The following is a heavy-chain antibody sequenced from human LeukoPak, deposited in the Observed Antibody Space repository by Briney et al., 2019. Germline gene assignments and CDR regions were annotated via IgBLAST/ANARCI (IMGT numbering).Heavy chain of an antibody. CDR3: ARDHNPYDFWSGYGVGAFDI. CDR1: GGSISSGIYY. V-gene: IGHV4-61*02. D-gene: IGHD3-3*01. CDR2: IYTSGST. J-gene: IGHJ3*02. Sequence: SETLSLTCTVSGGSISSGIYYWSWIRQPAGKGLEWIGRIYTSGSTNYNPSLKSRVTISLDTSKNQFSLKLSSVTAADTAVYYCARDHNPYDFWSGYGVGAFDIWGQGTMVTVSS.